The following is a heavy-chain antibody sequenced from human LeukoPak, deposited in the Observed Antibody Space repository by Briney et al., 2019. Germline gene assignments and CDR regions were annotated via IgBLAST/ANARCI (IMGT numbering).Heavy chain of an antibody. Sequence: SETLSLTCTVSGGSISSYYWSWIRQPPGKGLEWIGYIYYSGSTNYNPSLKSRVTISVDTSKNQFSLKLSSVTAADTAVYYCARSSVGTDFDYWGQGTLVTVSS. D-gene: IGHD7-27*01. CDR1: GGSISSYY. V-gene: IGHV4-59*01. CDR3: ARSSVGTDFDY. J-gene: IGHJ4*02. CDR2: IYYSGST.